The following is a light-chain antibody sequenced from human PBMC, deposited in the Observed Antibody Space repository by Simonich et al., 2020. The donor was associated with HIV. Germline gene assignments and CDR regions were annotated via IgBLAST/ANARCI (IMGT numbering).Light chain of an antibody. V-gene: IGLV6-57*03. CDR3: QSFDSSTWV. Sequence: NFMLTQPHSVSESPGKTVTISCTRSSGSIASNYVQWYQQRPGSAPTTVIYEDNQNPSGVPDRFSGSIDSSSNSASLTISGLKTEDEADYYCQSFDSSTWVFGGGTKLTVL. J-gene: IGLJ3*02. CDR1: SGSIASNY. CDR2: EDN.